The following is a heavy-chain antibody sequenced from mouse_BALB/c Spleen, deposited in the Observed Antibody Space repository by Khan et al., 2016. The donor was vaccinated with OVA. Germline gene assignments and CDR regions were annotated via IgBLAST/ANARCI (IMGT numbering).Heavy chain of an antibody. CDR1: GYTFTSYW. D-gene: IGHD1-1*01. Sequence: VQLQESGAELVKAGASVKMSCKASGYTFTSYWMHWVKQRLGQGLEWFAETNPTNGRTYYTEKFKSKATLTVDKSSSTPYMLLSGPTFEDSAVYYCARIKKIVATYFDYWGQGTTLTVSS. CDR3: ARIKKIVATYFDY. CDR2: TNPTNGRT. V-gene: IGHV1S81*02. J-gene: IGHJ2*01.